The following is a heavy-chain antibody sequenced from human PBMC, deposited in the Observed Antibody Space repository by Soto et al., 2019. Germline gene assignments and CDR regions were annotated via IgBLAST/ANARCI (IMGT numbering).Heavy chain of an antibody. D-gene: IGHD1-26*01. CDR2: IYFDGITT. J-gene: IGHJ4*02. CDR1: GFTFNTHW. Sequence: GGSLRLSCTASGFTFNTHWMHWVRQAPGKGLVWVSRIYFDGITTNYADSVKGRLTVSRDNAKNTVYLHVNTLRDEDTAVYYFARGGAMGFDYWGQGTLVTVSS. CDR3: ARGGAMGFDY. V-gene: IGHV3-74*01.